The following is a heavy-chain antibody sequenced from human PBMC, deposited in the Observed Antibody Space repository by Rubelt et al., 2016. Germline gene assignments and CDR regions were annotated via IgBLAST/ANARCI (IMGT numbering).Heavy chain of an antibody. J-gene: IGHJ4*02. CDR3: ARTLHSGELNFDY. CDR1: GYTFTSYG. V-gene: IGHV1-18*01. CDR2: ISASNGNT. Sequence: QVQLVQSGAEVKKPGASVKVSCKASGYTFTSYGISWVRQAPGQGLEWMGWISASNGNTNVAQKLRGRGTMTTDTSTSTDYMELRSLRSDDTAVYYCARTLHSGELNFDYWGQGTLVTVSS. D-gene: IGHD3-16*01.